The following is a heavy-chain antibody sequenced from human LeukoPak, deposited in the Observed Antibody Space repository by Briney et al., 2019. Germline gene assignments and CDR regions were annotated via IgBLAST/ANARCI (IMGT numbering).Heavy chain of an antibody. CDR2: ITSSSSYK. J-gene: IGHJ1*01. Sequence: GGSLRLSCAASVFTFNTYPMHWVRQATGKGLEWVSSITSSSSYKYSADSVKGRFTISRDNAKNSLYLQMDSLRAEDTAVYYWAGDSLPWGDGTRVTVSS. CDR3: AGDSLP. V-gene: IGHV3-21*06. CDR1: VFTFNTYP.